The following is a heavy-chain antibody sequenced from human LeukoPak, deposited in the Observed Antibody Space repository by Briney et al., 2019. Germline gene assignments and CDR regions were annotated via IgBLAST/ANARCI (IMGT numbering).Heavy chain of an antibody. D-gene: IGHD5-12*01. Sequence: GASVKVSCKASGYTFTSYDINWVRQATGQGLEWMGWMNPNSGNTGYAQKFQGRVTMTRNTSISTAYMELSSLRSEDTAVYYCACLVATHYYFDYWGQGTLVTVSS. V-gene: IGHV1-8*01. CDR3: ACLVATHYYFDY. CDR2: MNPNSGNT. J-gene: IGHJ4*02. CDR1: GYTFTSYD.